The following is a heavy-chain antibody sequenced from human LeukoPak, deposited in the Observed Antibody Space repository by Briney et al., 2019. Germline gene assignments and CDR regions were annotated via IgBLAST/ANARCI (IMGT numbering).Heavy chain of an antibody. Sequence: GGSLRLSCAASGFTFSSYAMHWVRQAPGKGLEYVSAISSNGGGTYYANSVKGRFTISRDNSKNTLYLQMGSLRAEDMAVYYCARVRTDLYYYDSSGYSYYFDYWGQGTLVTVSS. CDR1: GFTFSSYA. CDR2: ISSNGGGT. V-gene: IGHV3-64*01. CDR3: ARVRTDLYYYDSSGYSYYFDY. D-gene: IGHD3-22*01. J-gene: IGHJ4*02.